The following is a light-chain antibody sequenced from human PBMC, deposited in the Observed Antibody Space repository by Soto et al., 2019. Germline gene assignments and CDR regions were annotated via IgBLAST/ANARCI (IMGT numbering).Light chain of an antibody. CDR2: DVS. Sequence: QSALTQPASVSGSPEQSITISCTGTSSDVGGYNYVSWYQHHPGKAPKLLIYDVSHRPSGVSNRFSGSKSDNTASLTISGLQAEDEADYYCTSYTNKSPYVVFGGGTKLTVL. V-gene: IGLV2-14*03. CDR3: TSYTNKSPYVV. CDR1: SSDVGGYNY. J-gene: IGLJ2*01.